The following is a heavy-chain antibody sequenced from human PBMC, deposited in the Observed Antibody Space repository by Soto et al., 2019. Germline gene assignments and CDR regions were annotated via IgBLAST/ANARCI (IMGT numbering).Heavy chain of an antibody. Sequence: SGPTLVNPTQTLTLTCTFSGFSLSTSGVGVGWIRQPPGKALEWLALIYWNDDKRYSPSLKSRLTITKDTSKNQVVLTMTNMDPVDTATYYCAHRLVSVGSSWRSVTPLSWFDPWGQGTLVTAPQ. CDR2: IYWNDDK. CDR3: AHRLVSVGSSWRSVTPLSWFDP. CDR1: GFSLSTSGVG. V-gene: IGHV2-5*01. J-gene: IGHJ5*02. D-gene: IGHD6-13*01.